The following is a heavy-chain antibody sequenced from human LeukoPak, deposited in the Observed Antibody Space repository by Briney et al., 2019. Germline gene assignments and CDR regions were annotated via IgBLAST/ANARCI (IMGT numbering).Heavy chain of an antibody. J-gene: IGHJ4*02. CDR2: ISSSSSYI. CDR1: GFTFSSYS. CDR3: ARVIGGYDSSGYLYYFDY. D-gene: IGHD3-22*01. V-gene: IGHV3-21*01. Sequence: GGTLRLSCAASGFTFSSYSMNWVRQAPGKGLEWVSSISSSSSYIYYADSVKGRFTISRDNAKNSLYLQMNSLRAEDTAVYYCARVIGGYDSSGYLYYFDYWGQGTLVTVSS.